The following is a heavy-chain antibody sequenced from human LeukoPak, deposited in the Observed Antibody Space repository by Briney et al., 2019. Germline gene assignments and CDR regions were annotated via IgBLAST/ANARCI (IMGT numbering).Heavy chain of an antibody. V-gene: IGHV4-4*07. J-gene: IGHJ4*02. Sequence: SETLSLTCSVSGGSISNYYWSWIRQPAGKGLQWIGRIYSSGSTNYNPSLKSRVTMSVDMSKNQFSLKVRSVTAADTAVYYCARLNWGFDDWGQGTLVTVSS. D-gene: IGHD7-27*01. CDR2: IYSSGST. CDR3: ARLNWGFDD. CDR1: GGSISNYY.